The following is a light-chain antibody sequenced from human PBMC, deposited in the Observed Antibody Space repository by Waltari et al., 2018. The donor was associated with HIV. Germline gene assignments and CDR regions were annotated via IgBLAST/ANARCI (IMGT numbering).Light chain of an antibody. CDR1: SSNIENDN. Sequence: QSVLTQPPSASGTPGQRVTISCSGSSSNIENDNVYWYQQLTGAAPRLLIYKDTPRPSGVPARFPGSKSCTSASLAISGLRSEDEADYYCVGWDSRLSGYVFGSGTKVTVL. CDR3: VGWDSRLSGYV. CDR2: KDT. J-gene: IGLJ1*01. V-gene: IGLV1-47*01.